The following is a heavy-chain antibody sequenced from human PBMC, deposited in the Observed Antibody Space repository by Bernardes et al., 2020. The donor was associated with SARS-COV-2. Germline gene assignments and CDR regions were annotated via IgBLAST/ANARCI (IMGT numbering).Heavy chain of an antibody. D-gene: IGHD3-16*02. CDR1: GGSISSSSYY. J-gene: IGHJ4*02. Sequence: SETLSLTCTVSGGSISSSSYYWGWIRQPPGKGLEWIGSIYYSGSTYYNPSLKSRVTISVDTSKNQFSLKLSSVTAADTAVYYCASYSYDYVWGSFRAFVDSWGQGTLVTVSS. V-gene: IGHV4-39*01. CDR3: ASYSYDYVWGSFRAFVDS. CDR2: IYYSGST.